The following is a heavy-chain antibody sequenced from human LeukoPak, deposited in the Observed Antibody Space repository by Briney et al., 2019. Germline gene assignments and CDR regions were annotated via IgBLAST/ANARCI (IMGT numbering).Heavy chain of an antibody. Sequence: ASVKVSSMDSGYTFTTYEINWVRQAPREGLEWMGWMNPNSGNTGYAQKFQGRVTITRNTSISTAYMELSSLRSEDTAVYYCAIHPEQYYYGMDVWGQGTTVTVSS. D-gene: IGHD1/OR15-1a*01. V-gene: IGHV1-8*01. CDR3: AIHPEQYYYGMDV. J-gene: IGHJ6*02. CDR1: GYTFTTYE. CDR2: MNPNSGNT.